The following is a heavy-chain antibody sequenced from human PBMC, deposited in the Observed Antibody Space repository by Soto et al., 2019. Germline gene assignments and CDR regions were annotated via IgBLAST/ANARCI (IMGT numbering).Heavy chain of an antibody. CDR1: GGSISSSSYY. CDR2: IYYSGST. CDR3: ATSISSGWYLPLLD. V-gene: IGHV4-39*01. D-gene: IGHD6-19*01. Sequence: PSETLSLTCTVSGGSISSSSYYWGWIRQPPGKGLEWIGSIYYSGSTYYNPSLKSRVTISVDTSKNQFSLKLSSVTAADTAVYYCATSISSGWYLPLLDWGQGTLVTVSS. J-gene: IGHJ4*02.